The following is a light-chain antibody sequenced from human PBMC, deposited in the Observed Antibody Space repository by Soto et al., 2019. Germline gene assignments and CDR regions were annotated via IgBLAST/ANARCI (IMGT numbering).Light chain of an antibody. CDR2: EGS. CDR1: NSDVGSYNL. CDR3: GSYSSSSTYV. V-gene: IGLV2-23*01. Sequence: QSVLTQPASVSGSPGQSITISCTGTNSDVGSYNLVSWYQQHPGKAPKLMIYEGSKRPSGVSNRFSGSKSGNTASLTISGLHAEDEADYYCGSYSSSSTYVFGTGTKLTVL. J-gene: IGLJ1*01.